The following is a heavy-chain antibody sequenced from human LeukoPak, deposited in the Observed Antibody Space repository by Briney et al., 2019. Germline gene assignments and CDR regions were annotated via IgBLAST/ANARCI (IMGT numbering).Heavy chain of an antibody. CDR1: GFTFNNAW. J-gene: IGHJ4*02. CDR3: ARGWWSMGQQLNF. CDR2: INHSGST. D-gene: IGHD6-13*01. Sequence: GSLRLSCAASGFTFNNAWMNWVRQAPGKGLEWIGEINHSGSTNYNPSLKSRVTISVDTSKNQFSLKLSSVTAADTAVYYCARGWWSMGQQLNFWGQGTLVTVSS. V-gene: IGHV4-34*01.